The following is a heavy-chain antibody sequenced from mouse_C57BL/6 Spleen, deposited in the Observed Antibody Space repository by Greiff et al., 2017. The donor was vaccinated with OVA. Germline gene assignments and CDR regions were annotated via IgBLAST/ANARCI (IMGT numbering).Heavy chain of an antibody. CDR2: IDPANGNT. D-gene: IGHD1-1*01. Sequence: VQLQQSVAELVRPGASVKLSCPASGFNIQNTYMHWVKQRPEQGLEWIGRIDPANGNTKGASKCHGDATITADTSCKAGYLQHSSLRSEYTAIYYWARVHYYGSSYPGFYAMDYWGQGTSVTVSS. J-gene: IGHJ4*01. CDR3: ARVHYYGSSYPGFYAMDY. CDR1: GFNIQNTY. V-gene: IGHV14-3*01.